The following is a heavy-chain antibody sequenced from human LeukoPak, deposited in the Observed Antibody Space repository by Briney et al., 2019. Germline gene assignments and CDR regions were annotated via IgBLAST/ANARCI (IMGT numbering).Heavy chain of an antibody. J-gene: IGHJ3*02. Sequence: SQTLSLTCAISGDSVSSNSAAWNWIPQSPSRGLECLGRTYYRSRWYYDYADSVKSRITINPDTSKNQFSLQLKYMNPEDTAVYYCARASTHRVIPNPRGRDAFDIWGQGTKVTVSS. V-gene: IGHV6-1*01. CDR3: ARASTHRVIPNPRGRDAFDI. CDR2: TYYRSRWYY. CDR1: GDSVSSNSAA. D-gene: IGHD2-21*01.